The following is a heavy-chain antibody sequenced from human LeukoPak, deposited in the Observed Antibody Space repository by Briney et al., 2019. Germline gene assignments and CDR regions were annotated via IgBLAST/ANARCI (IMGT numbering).Heavy chain of an antibody. J-gene: IGHJ4*02. CDR3: ARDSVVYDSSGRPFDY. D-gene: IGHD3-22*01. V-gene: IGHV4-4*07. CDR2: IYTSGST. CDR1: GGSISSYY. Sequence: NPSETLSLTCTVSGGSISSYYRSWIRQPAGKGLEWIGRIYTSGSTNYNPSLKSRVTMSVDTSKNQFSLKLSSVTAADTAVYYCARDSVVYDSSGRPFDYWGQGTLVTVSS.